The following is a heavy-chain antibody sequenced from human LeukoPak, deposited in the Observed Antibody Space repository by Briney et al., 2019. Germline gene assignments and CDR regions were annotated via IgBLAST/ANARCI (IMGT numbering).Heavy chain of an antibody. Sequence: GGSLRLSCAASGFTFSSYGMSWVRQAPGRGLGWVASIKQDGSEKYYVDSVKGRFTISRDNAKNSLYLQMNSLRAEDTAVYYCARDSLINWGPGYFYYGMDVWGQGTTVTVSS. J-gene: IGHJ6*02. CDR3: ARDSLINWGPGYFYYGMDV. CDR2: IKQDGSEK. V-gene: IGHV3-7*01. D-gene: IGHD7-27*01. CDR1: GFTFSSYG.